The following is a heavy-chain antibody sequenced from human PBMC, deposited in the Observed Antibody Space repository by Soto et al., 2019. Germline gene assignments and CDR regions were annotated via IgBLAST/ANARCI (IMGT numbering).Heavy chain of an antibody. J-gene: IGHJ3*02. CDR3: ARVDYGVRAFDI. D-gene: IGHD4-17*01. V-gene: IGHV1-69*06. CDR2: ISPNFGTA. Sequence: SVKVSCKASAYTFTSYGISWVRQAPGQGLEWMGGISPNFGTANYAQKFQGRVTITADTSTSTAYMELSSLRSEDTAVYYCARVDYGVRAFDIWGQGTMVTVSS. CDR1: AYTFTSYG.